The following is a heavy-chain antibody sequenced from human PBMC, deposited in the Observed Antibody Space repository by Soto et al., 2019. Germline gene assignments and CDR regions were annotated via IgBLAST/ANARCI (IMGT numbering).Heavy chain of an antibody. J-gene: IGHJ6*02. CDR2: IYYSGST. Sequence: PSETLSLTCTVSGGSISSGGYYWSWIRQHPGKGLEWIGYIYYSGSTYYNPSLKSRVTISVDTSKNQFSLKLSSVTAADTAVYYCARIVVPAAIVYYYYGMDVWGQGTTVTVSS. CDR1: GGSISSGGYY. V-gene: IGHV4-31*03. D-gene: IGHD2-2*02. CDR3: ARIVVPAAIVYYYYGMDV.